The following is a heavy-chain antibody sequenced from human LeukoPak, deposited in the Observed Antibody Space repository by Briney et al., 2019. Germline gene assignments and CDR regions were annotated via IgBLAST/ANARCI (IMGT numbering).Heavy chain of an antibody. V-gene: IGHV3-21*01. Sequence: PGGSLRLSCAASGFTFSTYTMNWVRQAPGKGLEWVSSISGSSSYIYYADSVKGRFTISRDNAMNSLYLQMNSLGAEDTAVYYCTRDWGQGGYDESGYWGQGALVTVSS. CDR2: ISGSSSYI. CDR3: TRDWGQGGYDESGY. CDR1: GFTFSTYT. J-gene: IGHJ4*02. D-gene: IGHD5-12*01.